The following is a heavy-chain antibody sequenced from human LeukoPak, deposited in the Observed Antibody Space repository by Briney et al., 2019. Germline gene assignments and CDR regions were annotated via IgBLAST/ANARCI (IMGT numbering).Heavy chain of an antibody. V-gene: IGHV3-30*04. CDR2: ISYDGSNK. Sequence: GGSLRLSCAGSGFTFSSYAMHWVRQAPGKGLEWVAVISYDGSNKYYADSVKGRFTISRDNSKNTLYLQMNSLRAEDTAVYYCAKDGPAASFDYWGQGTLVTVSS. D-gene: IGHD2-2*01. CDR3: AKDGPAASFDY. CDR1: GFTFSSYA. J-gene: IGHJ4*02.